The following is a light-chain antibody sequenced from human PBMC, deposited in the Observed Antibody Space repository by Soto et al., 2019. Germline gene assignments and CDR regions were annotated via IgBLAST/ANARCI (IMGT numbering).Light chain of an antibody. CDR2: DVS. J-gene: IGKJ1*01. Sequence: DIQMTQSPSALSASIGDRVTITCRASQSITGWLAWYQQKPGKAPKLLISDVSSLESGVPSRFSGSGSGTEFTLAISSLQPDDFATYYCQQYHSYSTFGQGTKVEIK. V-gene: IGKV1-5*01. CDR1: QSITGW. CDR3: QQYHSYST.